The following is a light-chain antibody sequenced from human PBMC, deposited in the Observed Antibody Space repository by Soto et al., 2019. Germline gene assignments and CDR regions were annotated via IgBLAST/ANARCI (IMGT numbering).Light chain of an antibody. CDR2: GNS. CDR3: QSYDSSLSVV. CDR1: SSNIGAGYD. J-gene: IGLJ2*01. V-gene: IGLV1-40*01. Sequence: QSVLTQPPSVSRAPGQRVTISCTGSSSNIGAGYDVHWYQQLPGTAPKLLIYGNSNRPSGVPDRFSGSKSGTSASLAITGLQAEDESDYYCQSYDSSLSVVFGGGTKLTLL.